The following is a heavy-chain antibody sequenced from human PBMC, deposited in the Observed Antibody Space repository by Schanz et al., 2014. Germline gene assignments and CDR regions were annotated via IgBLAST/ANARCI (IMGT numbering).Heavy chain of an antibody. CDR2: ISHSGGSK. V-gene: IGHV3-23*01. CDR1: GFTFNSYA. Sequence: DVQLLESGGGLVQPGGSLRLSCAASGFTFNSYAMTWVRQAPGKGLEWVSSISHSGGSKYYADSVKGRFTISRDNSENTLYLQMNSLSADDTAVFYCAKGMGYCSGGTCYDYYYYGLDVWGQGTTXNVSS. D-gene: IGHD2-15*01. J-gene: IGHJ6*02. CDR3: AKGMGYCSGGTCYDYYYYGLDV.